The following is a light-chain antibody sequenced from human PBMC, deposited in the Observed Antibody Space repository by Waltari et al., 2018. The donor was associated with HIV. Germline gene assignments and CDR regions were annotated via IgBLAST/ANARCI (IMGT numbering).Light chain of an antibody. J-gene: IGLJ1*01. CDR1: CSNIGSNY. CDR2: RNN. CDR3: AAWDDSLRGFYV. Sequence: QSVLTQPPSASGTPGQRVTISCSGSCSNIGSNYVYWYQQLPGTAPKLLIYRNNRRPSGVPDRCSGSKAGTSASLAISGLRSEEEADYYCAAWDDSLRGFYVFGTGTKVTVL. V-gene: IGLV1-47*01.